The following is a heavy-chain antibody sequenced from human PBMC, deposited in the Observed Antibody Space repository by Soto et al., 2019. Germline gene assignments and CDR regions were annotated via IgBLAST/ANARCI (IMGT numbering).Heavy chain of an antibody. J-gene: IGHJ4*02. V-gene: IGHV3-7*01. CDR2: IKQDGSEK. CDR1: GFTFSSYW. D-gene: IGHD4-4*01. Sequence: EVQLVESGGGLVQPGGSLRLSCAASGFTFSSYWMSWVRQAPGKGLEWVANIKQDGSEKYYVDSVKGRFTISRDNAKNSLYLQMNSLRAEDTAVYYCARDPLTVTTFPDYWGQGTLVTVSS. CDR3: ARDPLTVTTFPDY.